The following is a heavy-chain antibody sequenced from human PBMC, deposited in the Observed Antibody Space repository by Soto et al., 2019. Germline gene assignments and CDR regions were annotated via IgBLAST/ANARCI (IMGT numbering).Heavy chain of an antibody. J-gene: IGHJ4*02. CDR1: GFTFSNYG. D-gene: IGHD2-21*01. CDR3: AKEMIASTLADFFDY. CDR2: ISGSGGMT. V-gene: IGHV3-23*01. Sequence: EVQLLESGGGLIQPGGSLRLSCEASGFTFSNYGMTWVRLAPGKGLEWVSTISGSGGMTFYADTVKGRFTISRDNSKNTLYLQMKSLRAEDTAVYYCAKEMIASTLADFFDYWGQGTLVTVSS.